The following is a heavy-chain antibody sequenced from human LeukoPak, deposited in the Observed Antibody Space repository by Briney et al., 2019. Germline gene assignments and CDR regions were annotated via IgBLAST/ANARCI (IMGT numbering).Heavy chain of an antibody. J-gene: IGHJ3*02. Sequence: GGSLRLSYAASGFTFSSYSMNWVRQAPGKGLEWVSYISSSSSTIYYADSVMGRFTISRDNAKNSLYLQMNSLRAEDTAVYYCASGITGTPGAFDIWGQGTMVTVSS. D-gene: IGHD1-7*01. CDR2: ISSSSSTI. V-gene: IGHV3-48*04. CDR1: GFTFSSYS. CDR3: ASGITGTPGAFDI.